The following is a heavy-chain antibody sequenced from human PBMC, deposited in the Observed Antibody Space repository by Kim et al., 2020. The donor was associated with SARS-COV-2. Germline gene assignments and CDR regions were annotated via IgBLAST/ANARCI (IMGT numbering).Heavy chain of an antibody. CDR3: ARDAFSGYDS. J-gene: IGHJ4*02. CDR2: EK. V-gene: IGHV3-7*01. Sequence: EKNYVEFVGGRFTISRDDTKDSLYLQMTSLRAEDTAVYYCARDAFSGYDSWGPGTLVTVSS. D-gene: IGHD5-12*01.